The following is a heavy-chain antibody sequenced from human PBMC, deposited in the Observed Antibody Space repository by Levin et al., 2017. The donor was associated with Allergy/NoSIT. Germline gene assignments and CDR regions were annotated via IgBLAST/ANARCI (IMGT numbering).Heavy chain of an antibody. CDR1: GDSLNNYY. CDR3: ARIDRYCTGGTCAAPQDVFDG. J-gene: IGHJ3*01. V-gene: IGHV4-59*01. CDR2: IYYSGTTNYNGGST. D-gene: IGHD2-15*01. Sequence: SQTLSLTCTVSGDSLNNYYWSWIRQPPGKGLEWIGYIYYSGTTNYNGGSTSYNPFLKSRLTISIVTSLNQFSLRLSSVTAADTAVYYCARIDRYCTGGTCAAPQDVFDGWGQGTMVTVSS.